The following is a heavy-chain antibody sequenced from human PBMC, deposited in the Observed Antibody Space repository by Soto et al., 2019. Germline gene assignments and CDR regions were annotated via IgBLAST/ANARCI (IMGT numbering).Heavy chain of an antibody. D-gene: IGHD3-10*01. J-gene: IGHJ4*02. Sequence: SVKVSCKASGGTFSSYAINWVRQAPGQGLEWMGGIIPIFGTANYAQKFQGRVTITADESTSTAYMELSSLRSEDTAVYYCATGRYHYGSEYWGQGTLVTVSS. CDR1: GGTFSSYA. CDR3: ATGRYHYGSEY. V-gene: IGHV1-69*13. CDR2: IIPIFGTA.